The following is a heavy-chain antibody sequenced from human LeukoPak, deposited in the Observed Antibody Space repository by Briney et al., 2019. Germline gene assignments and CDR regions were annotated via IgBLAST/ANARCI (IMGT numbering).Heavy chain of an antibody. J-gene: IGHJ4*02. CDR2: ISANGGTT. CDR1: GFTFSSYA. D-gene: IGHD2-15*01. V-gene: IGHV3-23*01. CDR3: AKPSSAATPGY. Sequence: PGGSLRLSCAASGFTFSSYAMTWVRQAPGKGLEWVSAISANGGTTYYADSVKGRFTISRDNSKNTLYLQMNSLRAEDTAVYYCAKPSSAATPGYWGQRTLVTVSS.